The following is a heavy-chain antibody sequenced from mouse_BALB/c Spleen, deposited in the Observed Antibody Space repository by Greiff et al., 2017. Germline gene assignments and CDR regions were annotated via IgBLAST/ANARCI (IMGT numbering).Heavy chain of an antibody. CDR2: ISSGGSYT. CDR1: GFTFSSYG. CDR3: ARHVYGYYVAY. J-gene: IGHJ3*01. D-gene: IGHD2-3*01. V-gene: IGHV5-6*01. Sequence: EVNLVESGGDLVKPGGSLKLSCAASGFTFSSYGMSWVRQTPDKRLEWVATISSGGSYTYYPDSVKGRFTISRDNAKNTLYLQMSSLKSEDTAMYYCARHVYGYYVAYWGQGTLVTVSA.